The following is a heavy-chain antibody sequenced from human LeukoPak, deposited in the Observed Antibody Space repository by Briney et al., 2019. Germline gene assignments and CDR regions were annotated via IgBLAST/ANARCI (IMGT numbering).Heavy chain of an antibody. CDR1: GYTFTNYY. Sequence: SVKVSCKAAGYTFTNYYMHWVRQAPGQGLEWMGWISAYNGNTNYAQKLQGRVTMTTDTSTSTAYMELRSLRSDDTAVYYCARDLHYGDYGYWGQGTLVTVSS. CDR3: ARDLHYGDYGY. V-gene: IGHV1-18*04. CDR2: ISAYNGNT. D-gene: IGHD4-17*01. J-gene: IGHJ4*02.